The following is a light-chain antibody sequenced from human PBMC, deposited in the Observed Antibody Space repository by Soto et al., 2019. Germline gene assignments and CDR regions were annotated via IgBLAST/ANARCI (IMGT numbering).Light chain of an antibody. Sequence: DIQMTQSPSSLSASVGDRVTITCRASQGINSFLAWYQQKPGKVPKLLIYAASTLQSGVPSRFRGSGSGTDFTINISSLQHEDVATYYCQKYKSAHRPFGKGTKVEI. V-gene: IGKV1-27*01. CDR2: AAS. CDR3: QKYKSAHRP. J-gene: IGKJ1*01. CDR1: QGINSF.